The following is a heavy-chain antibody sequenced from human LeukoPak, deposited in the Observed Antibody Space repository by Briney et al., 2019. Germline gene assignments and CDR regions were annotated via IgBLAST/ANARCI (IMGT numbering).Heavy chain of an antibody. CDR3: ARTAHYYDSSGYWCFDY. Sequence: SETLSLTCTVSGGSISSSSYYWGWIRQPPGKGLEWIGSIYYSGSTYYNPSLKSRVTISVDTSKNQFSLKLSSVTAADTAVYYCARTAHYYDSSGYWCFDYWGQGTLVTVSS. V-gene: IGHV4-39*07. D-gene: IGHD3-22*01. CDR2: IYYSGST. J-gene: IGHJ4*02. CDR1: GGSISSSSYY.